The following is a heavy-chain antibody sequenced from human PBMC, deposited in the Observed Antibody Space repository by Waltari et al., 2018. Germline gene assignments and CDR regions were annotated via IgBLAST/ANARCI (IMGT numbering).Heavy chain of an antibody. CDR3: ARGRGYRYTVVTHDY. CDR1: GGSFSGYY. D-gene: IGHD3-16*02. V-gene: IGHV4-34*01. J-gene: IGHJ4*02. Sequence: QVQLQQWGAGLLKPSETLSLTCAVYGGSFSGYYCSWSPQPPGKGLEWMGEINHSGSTNYNPSLKSRVTISVDTSKNQFSLKLSSVTAADTAVYYCARGRGYRYTVVTHDYWGQGTLVTVSS. CDR2: INHSGST.